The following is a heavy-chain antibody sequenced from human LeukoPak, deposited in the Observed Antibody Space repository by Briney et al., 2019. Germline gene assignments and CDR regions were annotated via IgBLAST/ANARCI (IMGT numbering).Heavy chain of an antibody. J-gene: IGHJ6*03. CDR2: INPNSGGT. D-gene: IGHD6-19*01. CDR3: ARVVAVTGTPVYYMDV. V-gene: IGHV1-2*02. CDR1: GYMFTGYY. Sequence: ASVKVSCKVSGYMFTGYYMHWVRQAPGQGLEWMGWINPNSGGTNYAQKFQGRVTMTRDTSISTAYMDLNRLRSDDTAVYYCARVVAVTGTPVYYMDVWGKGTTVTVSS.